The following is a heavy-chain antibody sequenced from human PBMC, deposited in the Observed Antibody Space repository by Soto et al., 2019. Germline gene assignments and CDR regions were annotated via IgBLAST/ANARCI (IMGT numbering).Heavy chain of an antibody. Sequence: QVQLQQSGPGLLKPSQPLSLTCGISGDSVSRNNAVWSWIRQSPSRGLEWLGRTFYRSKWYNDYAVSVKSRITISPDTSKNQFSLKLTSVTPDDAGVYYCARAGVTVFGLYPHFDLWGQGTLVTVSS. CDR1: GDSVSRNNAV. J-gene: IGHJ4*02. D-gene: IGHD3-3*01. CDR3: ARAGVTVFGLYPHFDL. CDR2: TFYRSKWYN. V-gene: IGHV6-1*01.